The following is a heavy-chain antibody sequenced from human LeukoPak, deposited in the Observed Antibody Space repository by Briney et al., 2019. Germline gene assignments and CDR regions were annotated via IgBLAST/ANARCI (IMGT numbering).Heavy chain of an antibody. CDR2: IYSGGST. CDR1: GFTFSSNY. V-gene: IGHV3-66*01. CDR3: ARDQQWLVPDY. D-gene: IGHD6-19*01. Sequence: GGSLRLSCAASGFTFSSNYMSWVRQAPGKGLEWVSVIYSGGSTYYADSVKGRFTISRDNSKNTLYLQMNSLRAEDTAVYYCARDQQWLVPDYWGQGTLVTVSS. J-gene: IGHJ4*02.